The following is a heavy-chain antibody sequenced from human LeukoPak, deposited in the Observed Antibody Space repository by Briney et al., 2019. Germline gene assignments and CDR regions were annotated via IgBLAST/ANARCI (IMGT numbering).Heavy chain of an antibody. D-gene: IGHD3-22*01. CDR3: ARAPSEIGGYYPEYFRH. Sequence: GGSLRLSCAASGFTFSTYWMHWVRQAPGKGLVWVSRIKSDGSTNYADSVEGRFTISRDNAKNTVSLQMNSLRPEDTGVYYCARAPSEIGGYYPEYFRHWGQGTLVTVSS. J-gene: IGHJ1*01. CDR2: IKSDGST. V-gene: IGHV3-74*01. CDR1: GFTFSTYW.